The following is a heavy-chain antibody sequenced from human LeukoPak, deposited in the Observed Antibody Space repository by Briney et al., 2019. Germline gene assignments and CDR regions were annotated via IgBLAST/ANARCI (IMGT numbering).Heavy chain of an antibody. V-gene: IGHV4-61*01. CDR2: IYYSGST. CDR1: GSSISSGYY. D-gene: IGHD3-10*01. Sequence: SETLSLTCTVSGSSISSGYYWGWIRQPPGKGLEWIGYIYYSGSTNYNPSLKSRVTISVDTSKNQFSLKLSSVTAADTAVYYCARAVMVRGVISFDYWGQGTLVTVSS. CDR3: ARAVMVRGVISFDY. J-gene: IGHJ4*02.